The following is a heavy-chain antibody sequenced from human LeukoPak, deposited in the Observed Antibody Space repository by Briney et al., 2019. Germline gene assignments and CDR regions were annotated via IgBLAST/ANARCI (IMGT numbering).Heavy chain of an antibody. D-gene: IGHD1-26*01. J-gene: IGHJ6*03. Sequence: ASVKVSCKASGYTFTSYGISWVRQAPGQGLEWMGGIIPIFGTANYAQKFQGRVTITTDESTSTAYMELSSLRSEDTAVYYCARVVGATREPHPGGYYYYMDVWGKGTTVTVSS. CDR2: IIPIFGTA. CDR1: GYTFTSYG. V-gene: IGHV1-69*05. CDR3: ARVVGATREPHPGGYYYYMDV.